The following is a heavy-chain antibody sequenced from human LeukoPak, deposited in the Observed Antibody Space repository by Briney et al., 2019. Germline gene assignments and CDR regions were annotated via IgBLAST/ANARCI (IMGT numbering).Heavy chain of an antibody. D-gene: IGHD3-22*01. Sequence: TLSLTCTVSGGSISSGDYYWSWIRQPPGKGLEWIGYIYYSGSTYCNQSLKSRVTISVDTSKNQFSLKLSSVTAADTAVYYCARDAPDRYYDSSGYYYGGLDYWGQGTLVTVSS. CDR3: ARDAPDRYYDSSGYYYGGLDY. CDR1: GGSISSGDYY. V-gene: IGHV4-30-4*08. CDR2: IYYSGST. J-gene: IGHJ4*02.